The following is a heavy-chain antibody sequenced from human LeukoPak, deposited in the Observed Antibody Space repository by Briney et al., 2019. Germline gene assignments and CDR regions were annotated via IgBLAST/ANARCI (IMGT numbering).Heavy chain of an antibody. CDR1: GFTFSNYW. V-gene: IGHV3-7*01. D-gene: IGHD3-22*01. Sequence: GGSLRLSCAASGFTFSNYWMSWVRQAPGKGLEWAANIKQDGSEKYFVDSVKGRFAISRDNAKNSLYLQMNSLRAEDTAVYYCARPDYYDSSEGTDYWGQGTLVTVSS. CDR3: ARPDYYDSSEGTDY. J-gene: IGHJ4*02. CDR2: IKQDGSEK.